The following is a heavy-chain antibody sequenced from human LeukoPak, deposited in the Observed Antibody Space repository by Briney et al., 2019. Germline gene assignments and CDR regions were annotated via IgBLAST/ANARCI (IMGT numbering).Heavy chain of an antibody. V-gene: IGHV1-69*04. D-gene: IGHD3-10*01. CDR2: IIPILGIA. Sequence: SVKVSCKASGGTFSSYAISWVRQAPGQGLEWMGRIIPILGIANYAQKFQGRVMITADKSTSTAYMELSSLRSEDTAVYYCARESLVSGSPNYYYYGMDVWGQGTTVTVSS. J-gene: IGHJ6*02. CDR3: ARESLVSGSPNYYYYGMDV. CDR1: GGTFSSYA.